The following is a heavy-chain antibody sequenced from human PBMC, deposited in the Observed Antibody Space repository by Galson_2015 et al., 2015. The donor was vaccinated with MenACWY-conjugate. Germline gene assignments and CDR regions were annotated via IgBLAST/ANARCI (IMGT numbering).Heavy chain of an antibody. CDR3: ASGDGHDY. Sequence: SLRLSCAASGFTFSSYAMHWVRQAPGKGLEWVAVISYDGSNKYYADSVKGRFTISRDNSKNTLYLQINSLRAEDTAVYYCASGDGHDYWGQGTLVTVSS. CDR2: ISYDGSNK. V-gene: IGHV3-30*04. J-gene: IGHJ4*02. D-gene: IGHD7-27*01. CDR1: GFTFSSYA.